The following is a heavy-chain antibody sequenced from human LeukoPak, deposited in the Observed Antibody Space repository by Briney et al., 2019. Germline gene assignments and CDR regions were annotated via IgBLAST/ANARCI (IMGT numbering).Heavy chain of an antibody. J-gene: IGHJ6*03. V-gene: IGHV4-39*01. Sequence: SETLSLTCSVSGGSISSSTYYWGWIRQPPGKGLEWIGSTYYSGSTYYNPSLKSRVTISVDMSKNQFSLQLNSVTPEDTAVYYCARARAARPSDYYYYYMDVWGKGTTVTVSS. D-gene: IGHD6-6*01. CDR2: TYYSGST. CDR3: ARARAARPSDYYYYYMDV. CDR1: GGSISSSTYY.